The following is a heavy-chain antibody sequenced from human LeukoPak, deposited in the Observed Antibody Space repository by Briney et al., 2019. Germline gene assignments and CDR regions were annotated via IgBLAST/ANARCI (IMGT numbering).Heavy chain of an antibody. Sequence: GRSLRLSCAASGFTFSSYAMHWVRQAPGKGLEWVAVISYDGSNKYYADSVKGRFTISRDNSKNTLYLQMNSLRAADTAVYYCARETVGATSYFDYWGQGTLVTVSS. V-gene: IGHV3-30*04. J-gene: IGHJ4*02. CDR3: ARETVGATSYFDY. D-gene: IGHD1-26*01. CDR2: ISYDGSNK. CDR1: GFTFSSYA.